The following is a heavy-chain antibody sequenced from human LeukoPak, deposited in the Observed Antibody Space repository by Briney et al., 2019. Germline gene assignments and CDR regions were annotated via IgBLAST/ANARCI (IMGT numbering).Heavy chain of an antibody. CDR2: ISGSGVST. J-gene: IGHJ3*02. Sequence: GGSLRLSCAASGFTFSSYALTWVRQAPGKGLEWVSAISGSGVSTYYADSVKGRFTISRDNSKNTLYLQMSSLRAEDTAVYYCAKDYRYCTSTSCYGDDAFDIWGQGTMVTVSS. CDR3: AKDYRYCTSTSCYGDDAFDI. D-gene: IGHD2-2*01. V-gene: IGHV3-23*01. CDR1: GFTFSSYA.